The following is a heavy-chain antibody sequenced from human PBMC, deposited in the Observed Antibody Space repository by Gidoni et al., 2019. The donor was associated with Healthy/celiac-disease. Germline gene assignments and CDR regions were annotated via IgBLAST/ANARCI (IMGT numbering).Heavy chain of an antibody. D-gene: IGHD3-3*01. CDR2: IYYSGST. CDR3: ARHSKKLRFLEWLLYFDY. V-gene: IGHV4-39*01. Sequence: QLQLQESGPGLVTPSETLSLTCTVSGGSISSSSYYWGWIRQPPGKGLEWIGSIYYSGSTYYNPSLKSRVTISVDTSKNQFSLKLSSVTAADTAVYYCARHSKKLRFLEWLLYFDYWGQGTLVTVSS. CDR1: GGSISSSSYY. J-gene: IGHJ4*02.